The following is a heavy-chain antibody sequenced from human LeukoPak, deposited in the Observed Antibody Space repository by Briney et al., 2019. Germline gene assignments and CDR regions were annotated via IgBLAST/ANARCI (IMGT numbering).Heavy chain of an antibody. CDR1: GGTFSSYA. Sequence: ASVKVSCKASGGTFSSYAISWVRQAPGQGLEWMGGIIPIFGTANYAQKFQGGVTITADESTSTAYMELSSLRSEDTAVYYCARSSSDRLRYFDWYNFAEYFQHWGQGTLVTVSS. V-gene: IGHV1-69*01. J-gene: IGHJ1*01. CDR2: IIPIFGTA. D-gene: IGHD3-9*01. CDR3: ARSSSDRLRYFDWYNFAEYFQH.